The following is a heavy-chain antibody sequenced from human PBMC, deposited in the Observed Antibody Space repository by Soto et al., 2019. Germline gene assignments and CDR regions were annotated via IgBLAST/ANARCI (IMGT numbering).Heavy chain of an antibody. CDR1: GGSISGFQ. CDR2: IYYSKTT. D-gene: IGHD6-13*01. CDR3: ARSNTRYSSPDY. Sequence: QVQLQESGPGLVKPSETLSLTCTVSGGSISGFQWSWIRQPPGKGLEWIGSIYYSKTTNNNPSLKGRVTIAVDTSTSQVSLKLASVTAGDTAVYYCARSNTRYSSPDYWGQGSLVTVSS. V-gene: IGHV4-59*08. J-gene: IGHJ4*02.